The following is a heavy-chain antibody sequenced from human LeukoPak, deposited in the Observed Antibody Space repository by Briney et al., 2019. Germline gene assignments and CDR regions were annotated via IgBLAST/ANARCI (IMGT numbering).Heavy chain of an antibody. Sequence: PSETLSLTCAVYGGSFSGYYWTWIRQPPGKGLEWIGEMNHSGSTNYNPSLKSRVTISVDTSKNQFSLKLSSVTAADTAVYYCASTAAAVAFDYWGQGTLVTVSS. J-gene: IGHJ4*02. CDR1: GGSFSGYY. D-gene: IGHD6-13*01. CDR2: MNHSGST. V-gene: IGHV4-34*01. CDR3: ASTAAAVAFDY.